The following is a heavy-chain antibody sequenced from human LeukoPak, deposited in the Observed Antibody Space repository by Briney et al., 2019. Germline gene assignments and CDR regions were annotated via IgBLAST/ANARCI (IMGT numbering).Heavy chain of an antibody. CDR3: AGHGQRYFRD. CDR1: GAPVTTDY. J-gene: IGHJ1*01. Sequence: PSQTLSLTCDVSGAPVTTDYWSWIRQPPGKGLQWIGYIHNTGNTDYNPSLKSRLTITLDTSKNQFSLTLTSVTAADTAVYYCAGHGQRYFRDWGQGTLVTVSS. D-gene: IGHD3-9*01. CDR2: IHNTGNT. V-gene: IGHV4-4*09.